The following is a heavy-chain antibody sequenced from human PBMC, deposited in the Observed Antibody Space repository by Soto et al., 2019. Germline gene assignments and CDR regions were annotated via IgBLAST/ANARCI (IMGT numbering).Heavy chain of an antibody. CDR1: GFTFSSYG. CDR3: AKDRGYDSSGYLYYFDY. D-gene: IGHD3-22*01. J-gene: IGHJ4*02. CDR2: ISYDGSNK. Sequence: HPGGSLRLSCAASGFTFSSYGMHWVRQAPGKGLEWVAVISYDGSNKYYADSVKGRFTISRDNSKNTLYLQMNSLRAEDTAVYYCAKDRGYDSSGYLYYFDYWGQGTLVTVSS. V-gene: IGHV3-30*18.